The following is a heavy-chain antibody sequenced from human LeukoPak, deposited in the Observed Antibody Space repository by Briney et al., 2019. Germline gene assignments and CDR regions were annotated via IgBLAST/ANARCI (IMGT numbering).Heavy chain of an antibody. Sequence: ASVKVSCKASGYTFTSYAMHWVRQAPGQRLEWMGWINAGNGNTKYSQKFQGRVTITRDTSASTAYMELSSLRSEDTAVYYCAREGSMVRGGNEYLGQGTLVTVSS. CDR2: INAGNGNT. V-gene: IGHV1-3*01. CDR3: AREGSMVRGGNEY. J-gene: IGHJ4*02. D-gene: IGHD3-10*01. CDR1: GYTFTSYA.